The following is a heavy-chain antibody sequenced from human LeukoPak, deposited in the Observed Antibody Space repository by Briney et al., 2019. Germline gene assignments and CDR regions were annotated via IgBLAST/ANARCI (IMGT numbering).Heavy chain of an antibody. J-gene: IGHJ4*02. V-gene: IGHV3-49*03. CDR2: IRNRVYGGTT. CDR3: TRQFSGSPTYFDY. Sequence: GGSLRLSCTASGFTFADSAMSRFRQAPGKGLEWVGFIRNRVYGGTTEYAASVKGRFTISRDDSKSIAYLQMNSLKTEDTAVYYCTRQFSGSPTYFDYWGQGTLVTVSS. D-gene: IGHD1-26*01. CDR1: GFTFADSA.